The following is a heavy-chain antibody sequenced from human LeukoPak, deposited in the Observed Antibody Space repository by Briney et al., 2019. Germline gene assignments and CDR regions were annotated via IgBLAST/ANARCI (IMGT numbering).Heavy chain of an antibody. V-gene: IGHV4-61*02. CDR3: ARDREVGATGYYFDY. CDR1: GGSISSSSYH. Sequence: SETLSLTCTVSGGSISSSSYHWSWIRQPAGKGLEWIGRIYTSGSTTYNSSLKSRVTISLDTSKNHFSLRLSSVTAADTAVYYCARDREVGATGYYFDYWGQGILVTVSS. D-gene: IGHD1-26*01. CDR2: IYTSGST. J-gene: IGHJ4*02.